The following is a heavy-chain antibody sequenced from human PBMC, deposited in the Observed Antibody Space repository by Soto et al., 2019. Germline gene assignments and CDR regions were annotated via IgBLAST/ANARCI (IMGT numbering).Heavy chain of an antibody. V-gene: IGHV3-23*01. CDR3: AKDPHYDFWSGPPYYYYGMDV. J-gene: IGHJ6*02. Sequence: EVQLLESGGGLVQPGGSLRLSCAASGFTFSSYAMSWVRQAPGKGLEWVSAISGSGGSTYYADSVKGRFTISRDNSTNTLYLQMNSLRAEDTAVYYCAKDPHYDFWSGPPYYYYGMDVWGQGTTVTVSS. CDR2: ISGSGGST. CDR1: GFTFSSYA. D-gene: IGHD3-3*01.